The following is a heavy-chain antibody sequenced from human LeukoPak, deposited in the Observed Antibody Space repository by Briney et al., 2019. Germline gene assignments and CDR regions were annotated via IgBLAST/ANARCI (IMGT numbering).Heavy chain of an antibody. CDR1: GVSISSSNSY. CDR3: TRGPHYGDGNYFFHMDV. V-gene: IGHV4-39*07. D-gene: IGHD4-17*01. J-gene: IGHJ6*03. CDR2: IYTNGST. Sequence: SETLSLTCTVSGVSISSSNSYWGWIRQPPGKGLEWIGSIYTNGSTNYNPSLKSRVTISVDTSKNQFSLKLSSVTAADTAVYYCTRGPHYGDGNYFFHMDVWGKGTTVTISS.